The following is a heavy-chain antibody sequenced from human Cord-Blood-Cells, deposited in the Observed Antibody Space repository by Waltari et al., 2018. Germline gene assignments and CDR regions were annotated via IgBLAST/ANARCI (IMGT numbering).Heavy chain of an antibody. CDR2: INHGGST. CDR3: ARGLSSSFAFDI. V-gene: IGHV4-34*01. J-gene: IGHJ3*02. Sequence: QVQLQQWGAGLLKPSETLSLTCAVYGGSFRGYYWSWIRQPPGKGLEWIGEINHGGSTNYNPSLKSRVTISVDTSKNQFSLKLSSVTAADTAVYYCARGLSSSFAFDIWGQGTMVTVSS. CDR1: GGSFRGYY. D-gene: IGHD6-6*01.